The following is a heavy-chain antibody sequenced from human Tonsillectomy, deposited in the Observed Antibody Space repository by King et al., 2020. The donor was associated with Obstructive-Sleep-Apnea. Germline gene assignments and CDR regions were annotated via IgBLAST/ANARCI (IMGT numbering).Heavy chain of an antibody. CDR3: ALTFYYDTSAAEGAFDI. V-gene: IGHV4-31*03. D-gene: IGHD3-22*01. CDR1: GASISNGGYY. J-gene: IGHJ3*02. Sequence: VQLQESGPGLVKPSQTLSLPCTVSGASISNGGYYWSWIRQYPGKGLEWIGYIHYSGSTYYNPSLKSRITMSVDTSKNHFYLELISVTAADTAVYYCALTFYYDTSAAEGAFDIWGQGTMVTVSS. CDR2: IHYSGST.